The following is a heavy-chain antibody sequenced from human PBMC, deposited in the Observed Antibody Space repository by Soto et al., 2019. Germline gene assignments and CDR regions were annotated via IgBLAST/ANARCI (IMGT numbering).Heavy chain of an antibody. Sequence: QVQLVQSGAEVKKPGSSVKVSCKASGGTFSSYAISWVRQAPGQGLEWMGGIIPIFGTANYAQKFQGRVTITADKSTSTAYMELSSLRSGDTAVYYGARGGAYCSGGSCWRDRWFDPWGQGTLVTVSS. CDR2: IIPIFGTA. CDR3: ARGGAYCSGGSCWRDRWFDP. J-gene: IGHJ5*02. V-gene: IGHV1-69*06. D-gene: IGHD2-15*01. CDR1: GGTFSSYA.